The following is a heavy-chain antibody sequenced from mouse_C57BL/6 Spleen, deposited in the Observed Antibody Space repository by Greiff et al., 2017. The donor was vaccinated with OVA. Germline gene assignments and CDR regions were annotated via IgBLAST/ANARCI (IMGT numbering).Heavy chain of an antibody. V-gene: IGHV1-50*01. CDR1: GYTFTSYW. Sequence: QVQLQQPGAELVKPGASVKLSCKASGYTFTSYWMQWVKQRPGQGLEWIGEIDPSDIYTNYNQKFKGKATLTVDTSSSTAYMQLSSLTSEDSAVYYCARRITTVVAPYYAMDYWGQGTSVTVSS. CDR2: IDPSDIYT. CDR3: ARRITTVVAPYYAMDY. J-gene: IGHJ4*01. D-gene: IGHD1-1*01.